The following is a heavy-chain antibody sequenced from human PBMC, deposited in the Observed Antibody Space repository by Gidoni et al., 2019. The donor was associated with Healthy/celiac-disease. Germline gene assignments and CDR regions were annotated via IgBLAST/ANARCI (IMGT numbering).Heavy chain of an antibody. J-gene: IGHJ5*02. V-gene: IGHV4-39*01. Sequence: QLQLQESGPGLVKPSETLSLTCTVSGGSISSSSYYWGWIRQPPGKGLEWIGSIYYSGSTYYNPSLKSRVTISVDTSKNQFSLKLSSVTAADTAVYYCAIQRGWTTYYDFWSGYSAPWFDPWGQGTLVTVSS. CDR2: IYYSGST. D-gene: IGHD3-3*01. CDR1: GGSISSSSYY. CDR3: AIQRGWTTYYDFWSGYSAPWFDP.